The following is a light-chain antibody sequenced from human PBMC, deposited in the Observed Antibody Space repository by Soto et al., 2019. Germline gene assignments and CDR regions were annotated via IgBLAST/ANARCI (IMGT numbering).Light chain of an antibody. J-gene: IGLJ1*01. CDR2: EVG. CDR3: CSYASGSIYV. CDR1: SSDVVAFNY. V-gene: IGLV2-14*01. Sequence: QSALTQPASVSGSPGQSITISCTGTSSDVVAFNYVSWYLQYPGKAPKLMIYEVGNRPSGVSNRFSGSKSGNTASLTISGLQAEDEADYYCCSYASGSIYVFGTGTKLTVL.